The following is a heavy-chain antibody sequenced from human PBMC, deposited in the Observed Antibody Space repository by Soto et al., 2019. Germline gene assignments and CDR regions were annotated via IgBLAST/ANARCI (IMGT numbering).Heavy chain of an antibody. CDR3: AHRQYGDYSY. D-gene: IGHD4-17*01. J-gene: IGHJ4*02. CDR2: IYWNDDE. Sequence: QITLKESGPTLVKPTQTLTLTCTFSGFSLTTSGVGVGWIRQPPGKALEWLALIYWNDDERYSPSLKNRLTITKDTPKNQVVLTMTSVDPADTGTYYCAHRQYGDYSYWGQGTLVTVSS. CDR1: GFSLTTSGVG. V-gene: IGHV2-5*01.